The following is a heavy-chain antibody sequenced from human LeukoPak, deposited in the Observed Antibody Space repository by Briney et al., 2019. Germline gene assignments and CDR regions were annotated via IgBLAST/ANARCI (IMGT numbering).Heavy chain of an antibody. CDR3: ARRFWSGYYWFDP. D-gene: IGHD3-3*01. CDR1: GGSFSGYY. V-gene: IGHV4-34*01. J-gene: IGHJ5*02. CDR2: INHSGST. Sequence: SETLSLTCAVYGGSFSGYYWSWIRQPPGKGLEWIGEINHSGSTNYKPSLKSRVTISVDTSKNQFSLKLSSVTAADTAVYYCARRFWSGYYWFDPWGQGTLVTVSS.